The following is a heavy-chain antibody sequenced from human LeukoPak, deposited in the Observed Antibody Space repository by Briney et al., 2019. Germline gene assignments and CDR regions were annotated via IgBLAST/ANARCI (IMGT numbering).Heavy chain of an antibody. J-gene: IGHJ4*02. V-gene: IGHV4-4*02. CDR2: INHSGST. CDR3: ASLYSSGWFDFDY. Sequence: SETLSLTCAVSGGSISNGYWWSWVRQPPVKGLEWIGEINHSGSTNYNPSLKSRVTISVDTSKNQFSLKLSSVTAADTAVYYCASLYSSGWFDFDYWGQGTLVTVSS. CDR1: GGSISNGYW. D-gene: IGHD6-19*01.